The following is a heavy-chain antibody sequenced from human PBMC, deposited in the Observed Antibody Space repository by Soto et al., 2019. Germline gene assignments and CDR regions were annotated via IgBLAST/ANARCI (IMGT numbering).Heavy chain of an antibody. CDR1: GYTFTSYF. CDR3: ARGTGRSAAGTIGAFDI. V-gene: IGHV1-18*01. J-gene: IGHJ3*02. CDR2: ISAYNGNT. Sequence: ASVKVSCKASGYTFTSYFSSWVRQAPGQGLEWMGWISAYNGNTNYAQKLQGRVTMTTDTSTSTAYMELRSLRSDDTAVYYCARGTGRSAAGTIGAFDIWGQGTMVTVSS. D-gene: IGHD6-13*01.